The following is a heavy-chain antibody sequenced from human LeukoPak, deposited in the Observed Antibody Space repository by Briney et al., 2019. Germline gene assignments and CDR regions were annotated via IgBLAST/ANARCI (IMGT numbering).Heavy chain of an antibody. CDR2: IYYSGST. V-gene: IGHV4-59*01. J-gene: IGHJ3*02. CDR3: ARDLLGGDDAFDI. CDR1: GGSISSYY. Sequence: SETLSLTCTVSGGSISSYYWSWIRQPPGKGLEWIGDIYYSGSTNYNPALKRRVTISVDTSKNQFSLKLSSVTAADTAVYYCARDLLGGDDAFDIWGQGTMVTVSS.